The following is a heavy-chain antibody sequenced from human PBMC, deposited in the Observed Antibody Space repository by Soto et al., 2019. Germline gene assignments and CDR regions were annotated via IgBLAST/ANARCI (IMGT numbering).Heavy chain of an antibody. CDR2: IYYSGNT. CDR1: GGSITTGGRY. D-gene: IGHD1-1*01. J-gene: IGHJ3*02. Sequence: QVRLQEWGPGLVKPSQTLSIKCSVSGGSITTGGRYWSWIRQLPGKGLEWIGDIYYSGNTYYNASLKSRVTISVDAAKNQFSLKLSSVTAADTAVYYCAQALVFTGGDGFDIWGQGRLVTVSS. V-gene: IGHV4-31*02. CDR3: AQALVFTGGDGFDI.